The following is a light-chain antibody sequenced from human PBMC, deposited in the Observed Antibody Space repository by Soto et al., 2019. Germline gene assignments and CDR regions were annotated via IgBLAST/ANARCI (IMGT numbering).Light chain of an antibody. J-gene: IGLJ2*01. CDR3: CSYAGFTTFVV. CDR2: EDN. V-gene: IGLV2-23*02. CDR1: SSDVGNYNL. Sequence: QSALTQPASVSGSPGQSITISCTGTSSDVGNYNLVSWYQQHPGKAPKLMIYEDNKRPSGVSDRFSGSKSGNTASLTISGLQADDEADYYCCSYAGFTTFVVFGGGTKLTVL.